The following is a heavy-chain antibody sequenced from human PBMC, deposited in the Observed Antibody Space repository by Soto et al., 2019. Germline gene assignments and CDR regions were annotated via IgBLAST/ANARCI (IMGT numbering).Heavy chain of an antibody. CDR2: IYFSGST. CDR1: GGSISNYY. V-gene: IGHV4-59*12. J-gene: IGHJ4*02. CDR3: ARGPPLLW. D-gene: IGHD2-21*01. Sequence: SETLSLTSTVSGGSISNYYWSRIRQPPGKGLEWIGYIYFSGSTNYNPSLKSRVTMSVDTSKNQFSLNLRSVTAADTAVYYCARGPPLLWWSQGTLVTVSS.